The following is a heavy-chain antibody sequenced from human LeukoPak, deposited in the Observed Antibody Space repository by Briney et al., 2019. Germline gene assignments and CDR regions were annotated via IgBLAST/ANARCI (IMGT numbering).Heavy chain of an antibody. CDR1: GGSISSYY. J-gene: IGHJ4*02. CDR3: ARVLIGNYDFWSGLFDY. CDR2: IYYSGST. V-gene: IGHV4-59*01. D-gene: IGHD3-3*01. Sequence: PSETLSLTCTVSGGSISSYYWSWIRQPPGKGLEWIGYIYYSGSTNYNPSLKSRVTISVDMSKNQFSLKLSSVTAADTAVYYCARVLIGNYDFWSGLFDYWGQGTLVTVSS.